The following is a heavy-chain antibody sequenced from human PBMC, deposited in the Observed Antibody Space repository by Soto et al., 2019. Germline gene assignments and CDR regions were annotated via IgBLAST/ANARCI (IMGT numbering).Heavy chain of an antibody. J-gene: IGHJ5*01. CDR2: ISAGGST. CDR3: ARSGGICSGGSCYPNWFDS. CDR1: GFTFSSYA. V-gene: IGHV3-23*01. D-gene: IGHD2-15*01. Sequence: GGSLRLSCAASGFTFSSYAMNWVRQAPGKGLDWVSTISAGGSTFYADSVKGQFTISRDNSKRTLYLQMNSLRADDTAVYYCARSGGICSGGSCYPNWFDSWGQGTLVTVSS.